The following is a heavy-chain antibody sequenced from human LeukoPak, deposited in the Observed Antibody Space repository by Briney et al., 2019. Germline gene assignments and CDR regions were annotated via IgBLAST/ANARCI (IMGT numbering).Heavy chain of an antibody. Sequence: GESLRLSCAASGFTFTTYWMSWVRQAPGKGLGWVASINQDGTEKYYVDSVKGRFTISRDYAKKSLYLQMNSLRAEDTAVYYCAELGITMIGGVWGKGTTVTISS. V-gene: IGHV3-7*01. CDR1: GFTFTTYW. D-gene: IGHD3-10*02. CDR2: INQDGTEK. J-gene: IGHJ6*04. CDR3: AELGITMIGGV.